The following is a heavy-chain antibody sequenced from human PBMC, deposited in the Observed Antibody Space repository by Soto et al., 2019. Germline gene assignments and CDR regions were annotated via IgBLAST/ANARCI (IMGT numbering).Heavy chain of an antibody. Sequence: HSGGSLRLSCAASGFTFSSYAMSWVRQAPGKGLEWVSAISGSGGSTYYADSVRGRFTISRDNSKKTLYLQMNSLRAEDTAVYYCANCPTLYAPTYNWFDPWGQGTLVTVSS. J-gene: IGHJ5*02. CDR2: ISGSGGST. CDR3: ANCPTLYAPTYNWFDP. D-gene: IGHD2-8*01. V-gene: IGHV3-23*01. CDR1: GFTFSSYA.